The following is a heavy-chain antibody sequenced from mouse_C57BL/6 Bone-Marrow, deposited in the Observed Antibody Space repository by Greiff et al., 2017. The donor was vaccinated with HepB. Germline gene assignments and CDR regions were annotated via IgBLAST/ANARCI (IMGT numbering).Heavy chain of an antibody. D-gene: IGHD1-1*01. Sequence: VQLQQSGAELAKPGASVKLSCKASGYTFTDYWMHWVKQRPGQGLEWIGYINPSSGYTKYNQKFKDKATLTADKSSSTTYMQLSSLTYEDSAVYYCAPTVVAHLAYWGQGTLVTVSS. CDR3: APTVVAHLAY. CDR2: INPSSGYT. J-gene: IGHJ3*01. V-gene: IGHV1-7*01. CDR1: GYTFTDYW.